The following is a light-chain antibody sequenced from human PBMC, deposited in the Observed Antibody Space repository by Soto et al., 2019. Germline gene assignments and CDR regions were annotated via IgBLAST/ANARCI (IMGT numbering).Light chain of an antibody. Sequence: ANRMRQSPSSVSASVGDRDTITCRASQGIRKDLGWYQQKPGKAPKLLIYAASSLQSGVPSRFSGSGSGTDFTLTISSLQPEDFATYYCLQDYNYPRTFGQGTKLEIK. V-gene: IGKV1-6*01. CDR1: QGIRKD. J-gene: IGKJ2*01. CDR3: LQDYNYPRT. CDR2: AAS.